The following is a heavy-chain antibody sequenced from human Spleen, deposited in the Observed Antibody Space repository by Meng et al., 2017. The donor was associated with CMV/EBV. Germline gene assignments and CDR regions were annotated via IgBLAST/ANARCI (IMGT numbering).Heavy chain of an antibody. V-gene: IGHV3-30*04. CDR1: ESTFSSYA. CDR2: ISYDEKFS. D-gene: IGHD3-10*01. Sequence: GESLKISCEASESTFSSYAMHWVRQAPGKGLEWVAVISYDEKFSFYADSVRGRFTISRDNSKNTLYLQLHSLRAEDTAVYFCARGANGSGNRYDGNYFYGMDVWGQGTTVTVSS. J-gene: IGHJ6*02. CDR3: ARGANGSGNRYDGNYFYGMDV.